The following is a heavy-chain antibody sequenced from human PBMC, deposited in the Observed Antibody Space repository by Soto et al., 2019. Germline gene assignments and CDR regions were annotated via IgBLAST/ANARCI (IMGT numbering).Heavy chain of an antibody. CDR2: IYPGDSDT. Sequence: GESLKISCKGSGDSFTSYWIGWVRQMPGKGLEWMGIIYPGDSDTRYSPSFQGQVTISADKSISTAYLQWSSLKASDTAMYYCARLGAYGARAQAYFAYWGQRTLVSVSS. V-gene: IGHV5-51*01. CDR3: ARLGAYGARAQAYFAY. J-gene: IGHJ4*02. CDR1: GDSFTSYW. D-gene: IGHD4-17*01.